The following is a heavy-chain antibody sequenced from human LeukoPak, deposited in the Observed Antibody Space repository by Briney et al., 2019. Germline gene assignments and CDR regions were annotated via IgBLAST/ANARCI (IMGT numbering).Heavy chain of an antibody. Sequence: GGSLRLSCAASGFTFSSYSMNWDRQAPGKGLEWVSSISSSSSYIYYADSVKGRFTISRDNAKNSLYLQMNSLRAEDTAVYYCARDVSSSWYNAGAFDIWGQGTMVTVSS. CDR2: ISSSSSYI. D-gene: IGHD6-13*01. CDR1: GFTFSSYS. CDR3: ARDVSSSWYNAGAFDI. V-gene: IGHV3-21*01. J-gene: IGHJ3*02.